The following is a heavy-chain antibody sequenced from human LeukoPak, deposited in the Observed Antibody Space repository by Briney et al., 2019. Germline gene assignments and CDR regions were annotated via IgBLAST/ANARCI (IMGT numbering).Heavy chain of an antibody. CDR1: GFTFSSYG. CDR2: IRYDGSNK. V-gene: IGHV3-30*02. Sequence: GGSLRLSCAASGFTFSSYGMHWVRQAPGKGLEWVAFIRYDGSNKYYADSVKGRFTISRDNSKNTLYLQVNSLRAEDTAVYYCAKGPSGYYYYMDVWGKGTTVTVSS. J-gene: IGHJ6*03. CDR3: AKGPSGYYYYMDV.